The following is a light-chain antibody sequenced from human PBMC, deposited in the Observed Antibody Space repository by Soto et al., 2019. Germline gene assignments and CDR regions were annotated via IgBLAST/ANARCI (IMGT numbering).Light chain of an antibody. V-gene: IGKV3-15*01. Sequence: EIVMTQSPATQSVSPGGRATLSCRASQSISDTLAWYQQKPGQAPRLLIHGASTRATGFPARFSGSGSGTDFTLTISSLQSEDFAVYYCQQYNNWQWTFGQGTKVEIK. CDR3: QQYNNWQWT. CDR1: QSISDT. CDR2: GAS. J-gene: IGKJ1*01.